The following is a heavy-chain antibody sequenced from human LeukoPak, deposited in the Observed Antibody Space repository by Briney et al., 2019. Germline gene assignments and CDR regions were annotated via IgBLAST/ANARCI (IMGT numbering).Heavy chain of an antibody. V-gene: IGHV4-59*08. CDR2: IYYSGST. Sequence: PSETLSLTCSVSRGSISSNYWSWIRQPPGKPLEWIGYIYYSGSTTYNPSLKSRVTISLDTSKNQFSLKLRSVTAADTAVYYCARHREFSSSGSYFDYWGQGTLVTVSS. D-gene: IGHD6-6*01. J-gene: IGHJ4*02. CDR3: ARHREFSSSGSYFDY. CDR1: RGSISSNY.